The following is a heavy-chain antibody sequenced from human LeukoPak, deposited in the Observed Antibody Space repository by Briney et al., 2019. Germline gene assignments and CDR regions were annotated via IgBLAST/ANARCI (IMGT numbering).Heavy chain of an antibody. Sequence: GESLKISCKGSGYSFTSYWIGWVRQMPGKGLEWMGRLDPSDSYTNYSPSFQGHVTISADKSISTAYLQWSSLKASDTAIYYCAGLRDGSLDYWGQGTLVTVSS. CDR2: LDPSDSYT. J-gene: IGHJ4*02. CDR1: GYSFTSYW. V-gene: IGHV5-10-1*01. CDR3: AGLRDGSLDY.